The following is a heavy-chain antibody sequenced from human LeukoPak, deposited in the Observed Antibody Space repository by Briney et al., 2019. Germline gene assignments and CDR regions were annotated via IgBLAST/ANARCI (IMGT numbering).Heavy chain of an antibody. CDR2: ISGSGGST. J-gene: IGHJ4*02. Sequence: PGGSLRLSCAASGFTFSSYAMSWVRQAPGKGLEWVSAISGSGGSTYYADSVKGRFTISRDNSKNTLYLQMNSLRAEDTAVYYCAKDTGKQRSVNWNYSPLGYWGQGTLVTVSS. CDR3: AKDTGKQRSVNWNYSPLGY. CDR1: GFTFSSYA. V-gene: IGHV3-23*01. D-gene: IGHD1-7*01.